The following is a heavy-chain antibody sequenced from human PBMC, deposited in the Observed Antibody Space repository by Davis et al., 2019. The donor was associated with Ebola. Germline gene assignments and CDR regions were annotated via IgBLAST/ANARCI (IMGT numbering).Heavy chain of an antibody. CDR2: IYPGDSDT. Sequence: KVSCKGSGYSFTSYWIGWVRQIPGKGLEWMGIIYPGDSDTRYSPSFQGQVTISADKSTSTAYLQWSSLKASDTAMYYCARLSGSYYGGGYFDYWGQGTLVTVSS. J-gene: IGHJ4*02. V-gene: IGHV5-51*01. CDR3: ARLSGSYYGGGYFDY. D-gene: IGHD1-26*01. CDR1: GYSFTSYW.